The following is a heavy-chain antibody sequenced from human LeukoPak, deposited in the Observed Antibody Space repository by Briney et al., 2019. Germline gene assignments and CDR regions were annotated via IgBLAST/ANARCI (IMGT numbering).Heavy chain of an antibody. V-gene: IGHV4-38-2*02. J-gene: IGHJ6*03. CDR1: GYSISSGYY. D-gene: IGHD3-22*01. CDR2: IYHSGST. CDR3: TRAASSGPLFTYHMDV. Sequence: SETLSLTCTVSGYSISSGYYWGWIRPPPGKGLEWIGSIYHSGSTYYNPSLKSRVTISIDTSKNQFSLKLTSVTAADTAVYYCTRAASSGPLFTYHMDVWGKGTTVTVSS.